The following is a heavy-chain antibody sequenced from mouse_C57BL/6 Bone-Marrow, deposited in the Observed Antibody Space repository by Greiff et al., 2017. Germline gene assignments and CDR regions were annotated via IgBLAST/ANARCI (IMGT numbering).Heavy chain of an antibody. Sequence: EVQVVESGGGLVQPGGSMKLSCVASGFTFSNYWMNWVRQSPEQGLEWVAQIRLKSDNYATHYAESGKGRFTISTDDSKSSFYLQMNNLRAEDTGIYYCTGQDYYGSHDYWGQGTTLTVSS. CDR1: GFTFSNYW. CDR3: TGQDYYGSHDY. V-gene: IGHV6-3*01. CDR2: IRLKSDNYAT. J-gene: IGHJ2*01. D-gene: IGHD1-1*01.